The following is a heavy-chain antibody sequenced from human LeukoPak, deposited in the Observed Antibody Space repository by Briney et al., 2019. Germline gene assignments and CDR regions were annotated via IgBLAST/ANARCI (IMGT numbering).Heavy chain of an antibody. J-gene: IGHJ4*02. D-gene: IGHD3-22*01. CDR2: IYYSGST. V-gene: IGHV4-39*07. CDR1: GGSISGSSYY. CDR3: ARGRMNYYDSSGYLRPSDY. Sequence: SETLSLTCTVSGGSISGSSYYWGWIRQPPGKGLEWIGSIYYSGSTYYNPSLKSRVTISVDTSKNQFSLKLSSVTAADTAVYYCARGRMNYYDSSGYLRPSDYWGQGTLVTVSS.